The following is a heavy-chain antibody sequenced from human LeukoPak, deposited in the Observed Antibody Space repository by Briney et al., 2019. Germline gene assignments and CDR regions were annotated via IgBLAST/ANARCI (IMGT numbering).Heavy chain of an antibody. CDR1: GDSISSYY. V-gene: IGHV4-59*08. D-gene: IGHD4-17*01. J-gene: IGHJ4*02. CDR2: IYYSGST. CDR3: ARQEVDGDYFDY. Sequence: NPSETLSLTCTVSGDSISSYYWSWIRQPPGKGLEWIGYIYYSGSTNYNPSLKSRVTISVDTSKNQFSLKLSSVTAADTAVYYCARQEVDGDYFDYWGQGTLVTVSS.